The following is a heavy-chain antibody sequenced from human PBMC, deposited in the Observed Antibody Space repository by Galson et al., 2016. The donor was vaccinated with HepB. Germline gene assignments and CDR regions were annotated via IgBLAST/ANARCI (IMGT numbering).Heavy chain of an antibody. J-gene: IGHJ5*01. CDR2: VRGSGGST. Sequence: SLRLSCAASGFTFTSYAMSWVRQAPGKGLEWLSSVRGSGGSTCYADSVGGRFIISRNSSENTLYLQMNTLRGDDTALYYCAKAGYNSHERNNWFDSWGQGTLVTVSS. CDR3: AKAGYNSHERNNWFDS. CDR1: GFTFTSYA. V-gene: IGHV3-23*01. D-gene: IGHD1-20*01.